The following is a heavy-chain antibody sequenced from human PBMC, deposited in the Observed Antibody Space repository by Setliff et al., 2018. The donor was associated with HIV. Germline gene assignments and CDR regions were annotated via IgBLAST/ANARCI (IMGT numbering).Heavy chain of an antibody. CDR1: GYTFTDYF. J-gene: IGHJ4*02. Sequence: ASVKVSCKASGYTFTDYFMHWVRQAPGQGLEWMGWISPNNGDTTIPQRFQGRVTMTSDTSTSTAYMELRSLRSDDTAVYYCARGQQLPHWGQGTLVTVSS. CDR2: ISPNNGDT. CDR3: ARGQQLPH. V-gene: IGHV1-2*02. D-gene: IGHD6-13*01.